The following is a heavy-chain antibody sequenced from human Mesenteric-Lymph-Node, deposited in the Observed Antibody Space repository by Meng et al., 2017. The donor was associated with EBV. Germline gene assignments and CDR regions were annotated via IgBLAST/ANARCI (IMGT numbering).Heavy chain of an antibody. Sequence: QVQLVQAGAELRQTWACVKISCKASGYIFNQYEMHWIRQAPGQGLEWMGWINNNTGNPTYAKDFTGRFDFSVDTSVSTAYLQISSLESDDTAVYYCARFDWLAHFWGQGTLVTVSS. CDR3: ARFDWLAHF. CDR1: GYIFNQYE. V-gene: IGHV7-4-1*02. D-gene: IGHD3-9*01. J-gene: IGHJ4*02. CDR2: INNNTGNP.